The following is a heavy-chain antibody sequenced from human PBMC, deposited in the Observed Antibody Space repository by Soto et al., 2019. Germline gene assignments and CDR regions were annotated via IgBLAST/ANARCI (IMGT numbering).Heavy chain of an antibody. CDR3: ARAQPGDYYYSSGYYAFDY. D-gene: IGHD3-22*01. V-gene: IGHV4-31*03. J-gene: IGHJ4*02. CDR2: IYYSGST. CDR1: GGSISSGGYY. Sequence: SETLSLTCTVSGGSISSGGYYWSRIHQHPGKGLEWIGYIYYSGSTYYNPSLKSRVTISVETSKNQFSLKLSSVTAADTAVYYCARAQPGDYYYSSGYYAFDYWGQGTLVTVS.